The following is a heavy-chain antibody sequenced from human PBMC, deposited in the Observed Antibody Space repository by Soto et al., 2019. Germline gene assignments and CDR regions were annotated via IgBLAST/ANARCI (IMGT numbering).Heavy chain of an antibody. D-gene: IGHD3-16*01. CDR3: AASIMITFGGVKY. V-gene: IGHV1-58*01. Sequence: SVKVSCKASGFTFTSSAVQWVRQARGQRLEWIGWIVVGSGNTNYAQKFQERVTITRDMSTSTAYMELSSLRSEDTAVYYCAASIMITFGGVKYWGQGTLVTVS. J-gene: IGHJ4*02. CDR2: IVVGSGNT. CDR1: GFTFTSSA.